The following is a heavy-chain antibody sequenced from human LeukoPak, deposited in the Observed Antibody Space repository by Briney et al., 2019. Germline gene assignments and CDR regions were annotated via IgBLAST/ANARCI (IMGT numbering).Heavy chain of an antibody. Sequence: PSETLSLTCTVSGGSISSYYWSWIRQPPGKGLEWIGYIYYSGSTNYNPSLKSRVTISVDTSKNQFSLKLSSVTAADTAVYYCARDPMVRDRSCWFDPWGQGTLVTVSS. CDR3: ARDPMVRDRSCWFDP. D-gene: IGHD3-10*01. CDR2: IYYSGST. J-gene: IGHJ5*02. V-gene: IGHV4-59*01. CDR1: GGSISSYY.